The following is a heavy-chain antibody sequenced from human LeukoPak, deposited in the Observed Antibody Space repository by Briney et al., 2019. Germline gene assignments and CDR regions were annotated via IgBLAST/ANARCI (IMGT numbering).Heavy chain of an antibody. CDR2: INHSGST. D-gene: IGHD3-10*01. J-gene: IGHJ6*03. CDR3: ARGWELRAFMDV. Sequence: SETLSLTCAVYGGSFNGYYWNHIRQPPGKGLEWIGEINHSGSTHYNPSLKSRVAISVDTSKNQFSLKLSSVTAADTAVYYCARGWELRAFMDVWGKGTTVTVSS. V-gene: IGHV4-34*01. CDR1: GGSFNGYY.